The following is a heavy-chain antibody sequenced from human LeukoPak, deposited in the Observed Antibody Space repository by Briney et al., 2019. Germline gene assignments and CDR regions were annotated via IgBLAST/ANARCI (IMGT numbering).Heavy chain of an antibody. J-gene: IGHJ4*02. D-gene: IGHD3-22*01. CDR1: GYTFTGYY. CDR2: IYPKSRGT. Sequence: ASVKVSCKASGYTFTGYYIHWVRQAPGQGLEWMGWIYPKSRGTDYAQKFRGRVTLTRDKPISTVYMELNALRSDDTAVYYCARGASLTYYYDSSGFFSFDHWGQGTLVTVSS. CDR3: ARGASLTYYYDSSGFFSFDH. V-gene: IGHV1-2*02.